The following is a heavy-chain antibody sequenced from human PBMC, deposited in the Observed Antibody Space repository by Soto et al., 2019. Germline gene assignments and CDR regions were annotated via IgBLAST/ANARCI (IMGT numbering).Heavy chain of an antibody. V-gene: IGHV4-31*02. CDR3: ARADYATGSYYPDD. Sequence: PSETLSLTCTVSGGSVRRGNYYWSWIRQFPGKGLEWIGYISNSGRTHYNPSLMSRITILVDTSKNQFFLELRSVTAADTALYYCARADYATGSYYPDDGGQGTLVTVSS. CDR2: ISNSGRT. CDR1: GGSVRRGNYY. J-gene: IGHJ4*02. D-gene: IGHD3-10*01.